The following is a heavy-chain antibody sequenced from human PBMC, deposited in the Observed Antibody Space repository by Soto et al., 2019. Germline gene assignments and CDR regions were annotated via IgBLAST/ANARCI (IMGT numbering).Heavy chain of an antibody. CDR2: IKQDGSEK. D-gene: IGHD3-10*01. J-gene: IGHJ6*03. CDR1: GFTFSSYW. CDR3: ARDKNYYGSGSYEWGYYYMDV. V-gene: IGHV3-7*01. Sequence: GGSLRLSCAASGFTFSSYWMSWVRQAPGKGLEWVANIKQDGSEKYYVDSVKGRFTISRDNAKNSLYLQMNSLRAEDTAVYYCARDKNYYGSGSYEWGYYYMDVWGKGTTVTVSS.